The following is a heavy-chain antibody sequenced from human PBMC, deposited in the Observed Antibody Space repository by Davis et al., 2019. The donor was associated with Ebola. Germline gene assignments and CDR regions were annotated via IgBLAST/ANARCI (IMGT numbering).Heavy chain of an antibody. CDR2: ISSNGGST. Sequence: PGGSLRLSCSASGFTFSSYAMHWVRQAPGKGLEYVSAISSNGGSTYYADSVKGRFTISRDNSKNTLYLQMSSLRAEDTAVYYCVKGHPLTIFGALDYWGQGTLVTVSS. V-gene: IGHV3-64D*08. J-gene: IGHJ4*02. CDR1: GFTFSSYA. CDR3: VKGHPLTIFGALDY. D-gene: IGHD3-3*01.